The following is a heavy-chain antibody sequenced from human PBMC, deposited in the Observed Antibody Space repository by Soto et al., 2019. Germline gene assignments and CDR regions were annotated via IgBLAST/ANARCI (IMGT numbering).Heavy chain of an antibody. CDR2: IIPIFGTA. CDR1: GGTFSSYA. Sequence: QVQLVQSGAEGKKPGSSVKVSCKASGGTFSSYAISWVRQAPGQGLEWMGGIIPIFGTANYAQKFQGRVTITADEPTSTAYMELSSLRSEDTAVYYCAISPQYCSGGSCYFNYWGQGTLVTVSS. V-gene: IGHV1-69*01. CDR3: AISPQYCSGGSCYFNY. D-gene: IGHD2-15*01. J-gene: IGHJ4*02.